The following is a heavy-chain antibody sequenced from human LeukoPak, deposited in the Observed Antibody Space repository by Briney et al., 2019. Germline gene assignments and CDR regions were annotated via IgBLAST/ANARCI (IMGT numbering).Heavy chain of an antibody. D-gene: IGHD3-3*01. Sequence: SQTLSLTCAISGDSVSSNSAAWNWIRQSPSRGLEWLGRTYYRYKWYIDYAVSVKSRITINPDTSKNQFSLQLNSVTPEDTAVYYCARVARTIFGEGMDVWGKGTTVTVSS. CDR3: ARVARTIFGEGMDV. CDR1: GDSVSSNSAA. V-gene: IGHV6-1*01. CDR2: TYYRYKWYI. J-gene: IGHJ6*04.